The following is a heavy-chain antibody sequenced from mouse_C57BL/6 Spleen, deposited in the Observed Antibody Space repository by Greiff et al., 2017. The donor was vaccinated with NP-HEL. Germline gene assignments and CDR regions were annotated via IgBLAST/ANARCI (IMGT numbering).Heavy chain of an antibody. D-gene: IGHD1-1*01. J-gene: IGHJ3*01. V-gene: IGHV1-15*01. CDR3: TRYNYGSWFAY. Sequence: QVQLQQSGAELVRPGASVTLSCKASGYTFTDYEMHWVKQTPVHGLEWIGAIDPETGGTAYHQKFKGKAILTADKSSSTAYMELRSLTSEDSAVYYCTRYNYGSWFAYWGQGTLVTVSA. CDR1: GYTFTDYE. CDR2: IDPETGGT.